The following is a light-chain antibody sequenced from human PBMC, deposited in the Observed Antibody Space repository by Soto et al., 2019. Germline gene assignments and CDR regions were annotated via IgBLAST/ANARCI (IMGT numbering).Light chain of an antibody. J-gene: IGKJ1*01. CDR1: QSISSY. CDR3: QQSYSTPWT. Sequence: DIQMTQSPSSLSASVGDRVTITCRASQSISSYLNWYQQKPGKAPKLPIYAASSLQSGVPSRFSGSGSGTDFTLTISSLQPEDFATYYCQQSYSTPWTFGQGTK. CDR2: AAS. V-gene: IGKV1-39*01.